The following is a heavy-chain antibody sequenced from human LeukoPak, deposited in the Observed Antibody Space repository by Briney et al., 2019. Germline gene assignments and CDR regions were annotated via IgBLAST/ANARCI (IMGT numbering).Heavy chain of an antibody. CDR1: GGSFSGYY. V-gene: IGHV4-34*01. CDR2: INHSGST. Sequence: SETLSLTCAVYGGSFSGYYWSWIRQPPGKGLEWIGEINHSGSTNYNPSLKSRVTISVDTSKNQFSLKLSSVTAADTAVYYCARGLVRGVIISGSWFDPWGQGTLVTVSS. CDR3: ARGLVRGVIISGSWFDP. J-gene: IGHJ5*02. D-gene: IGHD3-10*01.